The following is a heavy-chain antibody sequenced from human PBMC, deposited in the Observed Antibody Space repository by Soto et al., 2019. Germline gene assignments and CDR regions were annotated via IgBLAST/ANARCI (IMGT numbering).Heavy chain of an antibody. CDR1: GFTFNNYD. CDR2: IGAAGDP. D-gene: IGHD1-26*01. J-gene: IGHJ4*02. V-gene: IGHV3-13*05. Sequence: PGGSLRLSCAASGFTFNNYDMHCVRQVTGKGLEWISAIGAAGDPYYPGSVKGRFTISRENAKNSLYLQMNSLRVGDTAVYYCARSVRHSGSYPLEYSGQGAMLTVSS. CDR3: ARSVRHSGSYPLEY.